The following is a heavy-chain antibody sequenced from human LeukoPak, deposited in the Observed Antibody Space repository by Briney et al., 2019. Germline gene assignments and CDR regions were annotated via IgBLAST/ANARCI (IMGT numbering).Heavy chain of an antibody. V-gene: IGHV4-4*02. J-gene: IGHJ4*02. CDR1: GGSISNTNW. Sequence: PSETLSLTCGVSGGSISNTNWWTWLRRPPGRGLEWIGEVNLQGSTNYNPSLKSRVAISVDKSENHHSLKLTSVTAADTAVYYCAREGGPYRPLDYSGQGTLVTVAS. CDR3: AREGGPYRPLDY. CDR2: VNLQGST.